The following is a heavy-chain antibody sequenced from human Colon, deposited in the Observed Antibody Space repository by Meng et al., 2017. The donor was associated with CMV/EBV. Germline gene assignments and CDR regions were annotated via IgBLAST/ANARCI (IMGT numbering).Heavy chain of an antibody. CDR1: GFTFSKAW. V-gene: IGHV3-49*04. CDR2: IRSKAYGGTT. Sequence: GESLKISCAASGFTFSKAWMNWVRQAPGKGLEWVSFIRSKAYGGTTDYAASVKGRFTISRDDSKSIAYLQMNGLKTEDTAVYYCARVGAIVQGYYYGMDVWGQGTTVTVSS. D-gene: IGHD3-16*02. J-gene: IGHJ6*02. CDR3: ARVGAIVQGYYYGMDV.